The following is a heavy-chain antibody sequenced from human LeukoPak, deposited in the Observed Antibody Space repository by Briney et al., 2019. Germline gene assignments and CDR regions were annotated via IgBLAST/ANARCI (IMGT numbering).Heavy chain of an antibody. D-gene: IGHD5-18*01. Sequence: GASVKVSCKASGYTFTSYGISWVRQAPGQGLEWMGWISAYNGNTNYAQKLQGRVTMTTDTSTSTAYMELSSLRSEDTAVYYCATGFYLIGRIQLWLGYFDYWGQGTLVTVSS. J-gene: IGHJ4*02. V-gene: IGHV1-18*01. CDR3: ATGFYLIGRIQLWLGYFDY. CDR1: GYTFTSYG. CDR2: ISAYNGNT.